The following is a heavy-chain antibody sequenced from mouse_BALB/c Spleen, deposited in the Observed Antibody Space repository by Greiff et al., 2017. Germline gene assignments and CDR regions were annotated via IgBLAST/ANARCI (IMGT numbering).Heavy chain of an antibody. CDR3: ARDPMITGRGYFDY. J-gene: IGHJ2*01. CDR2: ISYDGSN. Sequence: ESGPGLVKPSQSLSLTCSVTGYSITSGYYWNWIRQFPGNKLEWMGYISYDGSNNYNPSLKNRISITRDTSKNQFFLKLNSVTTEDTATYYCARDPMITGRGYFDYWGQGTTLTVSS. CDR1: GYSITSGYY. V-gene: IGHV3-6*02. D-gene: IGHD2-4*01.